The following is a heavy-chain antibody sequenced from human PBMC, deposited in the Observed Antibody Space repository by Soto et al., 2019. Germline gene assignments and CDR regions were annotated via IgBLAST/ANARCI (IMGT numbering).Heavy chain of an antibody. V-gene: IGHV3-7*01. Sequence: EVQLVESGGGLVRPGESLRLSCVASGFTFSNYWMSWVRQAPGKGREWVANIKEDGNEKYYVDSVKGRFTISRDNAKSSLCLQMNGLRVEDTAVYFCATGGSRTGRFGTWGRGSLVTVSS. J-gene: IGHJ5*02. D-gene: IGHD3-9*01. CDR3: ATGGSRTGRFGT. CDR1: GFTFSNYW. CDR2: IKEDGNEK.